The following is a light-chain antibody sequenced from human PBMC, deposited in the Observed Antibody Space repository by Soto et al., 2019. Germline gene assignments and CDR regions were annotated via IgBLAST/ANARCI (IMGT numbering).Light chain of an antibody. J-gene: IGKJ4*01. CDR3: QQYGSSPLT. CDR1: QSVSSNY. V-gene: IGKV3-20*01. Sequence: EIVLAQSPGTLSLSPGERATLSCRASQSVSSNYLAWYQQKPGQAPRLLIYGASSRATGIPDRFSGSGSGTAFTLTISRLEPEDCAVYYCQQYGSSPLTFGGGTKVAIK. CDR2: GAS.